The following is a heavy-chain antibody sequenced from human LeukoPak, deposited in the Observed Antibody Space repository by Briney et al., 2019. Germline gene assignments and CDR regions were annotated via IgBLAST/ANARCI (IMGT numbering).Heavy chain of an antibody. CDR3: ARWYSSGWTQYFDY. Sequence: GGSLRLSCAASGFTFSSYWMSWVRQAPGKGLEWVANIKQDGSEKYYVDSVKGRFTISRDNAKNSLYLQMNSLRAEDTAVYYCARWYSSGWTQYFDYWGQGTLVTVSS. J-gene: IGHJ4*02. V-gene: IGHV3-7*05. CDR2: IKQDGSEK. D-gene: IGHD6-25*01. CDR1: GFTFSSYW.